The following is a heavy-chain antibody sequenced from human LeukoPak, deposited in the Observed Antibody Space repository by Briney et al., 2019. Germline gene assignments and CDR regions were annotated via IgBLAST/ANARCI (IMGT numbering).Heavy chain of an antibody. CDR1: GFTFSSYA. J-gene: IGHJ4*02. Sequence: GGSLRLSCAASGFTFSSYAMHWVRQAPGKGLEWVAVISYDGSNKYYADSVKGRFTISRDNSKNTLYLQMNSLRAEDTAVYYCARSGGSSSWYGFDYWGQGTLVTVSS. CDR2: ISYDGSNK. V-gene: IGHV3-30-3*01. CDR3: ARSGGSSSWYGFDY. D-gene: IGHD6-13*01.